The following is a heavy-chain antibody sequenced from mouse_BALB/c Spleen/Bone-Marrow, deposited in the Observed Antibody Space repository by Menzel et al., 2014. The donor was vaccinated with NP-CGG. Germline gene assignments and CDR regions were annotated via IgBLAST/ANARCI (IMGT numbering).Heavy chain of an antibody. CDR2: INSGGSYT. CDR1: GFSFNTYA. J-gene: IGHJ2*01. Sequence: EVKLVESGGGLVKPGGSLKLACAASGFSFNTYAMSWVRQSPEKRLEWVATINSGGSYTYYPDTVTGRFTISRDNAKNTLYLEMSSLRSEDAAMYYCARLDSSGSNYFDCWGQGTTLTVSS. V-gene: IGHV5-9-4*01. CDR3: ARLDSSGSNYFDC. D-gene: IGHD3-2*01.